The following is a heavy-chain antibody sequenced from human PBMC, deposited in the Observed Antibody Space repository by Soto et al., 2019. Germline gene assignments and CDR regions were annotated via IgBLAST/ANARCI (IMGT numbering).Heavy chain of an antibody. CDR3: ARVEYSSSSGLADFDY. V-gene: IGHV1-18*01. J-gene: IGHJ4*02. Sequence: VKVSCKASGYTFTSYGISWVRQAPGQGLEWMGWISAYNGNTNYAQKLQGRVTMTTDTSTSTAYMELRSLRSDDTAVYYCARVEYSSSSGLADFDYWGQGTLVTVSS. CDR1: GYTFTSYG. D-gene: IGHD6-6*01. CDR2: ISAYNGNT.